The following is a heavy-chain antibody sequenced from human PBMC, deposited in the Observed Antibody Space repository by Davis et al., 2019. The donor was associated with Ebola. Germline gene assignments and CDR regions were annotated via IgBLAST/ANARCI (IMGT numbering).Heavy chain of an antibody. CDR2: INDNGGTT. D-gene: IGHD1-26*01. CDR1: GFTFNNYA. V-gene: IGHV3-64D*06. CDR3: VKDRRGSYAFDI. J-gene: IGHJ3*02. Sequence: GESLKISCSASGFTFNNYAMHWVRQAPGRGLDFVSGINDNGGTTHYADSMKGRFTISRDDSRSTVYLQMSSLTVEDTALYYCVKDRRGSYAFDIWGQGTMVTVSS.